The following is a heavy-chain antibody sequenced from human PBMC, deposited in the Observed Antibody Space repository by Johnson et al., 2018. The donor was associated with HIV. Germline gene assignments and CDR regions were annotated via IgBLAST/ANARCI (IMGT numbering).Heavy chain of an antibody. CDR3: AKDSNRWELLQDAFDI. V-gene: IGHV3-30*18. Sequence: QVQLVESGGGVVQPGRSLRLSCAASGFTFSSYGMHWVRQAPGKGLEWVAVISYDGSNKYYADSVKGRFTISRDNSKNTLYLQMNSLRAEDTAVYYCAKDSNRWELLQDAFDIWGQGTMVTVSS. CDR1: GFTFSSYG. CDR2: ISYDGSNK. D-gene: IGHD1-26*01. J-gene: IGHJ3*02.